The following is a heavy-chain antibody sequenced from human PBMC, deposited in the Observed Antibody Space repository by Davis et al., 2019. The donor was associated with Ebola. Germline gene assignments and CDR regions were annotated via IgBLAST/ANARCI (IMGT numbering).Heavy chain of an antibody. CDR1: GFTFSGYS. CDR2: ISGFSSTI. J-gene: IGHJ4*02. V-gene: IGHV3-48*04. Sequence: GESLKISCVASGFTFSGYSMNWVRQAPGKGLEWLSYISGFSSTIRYADSVKGRFTTSRDNAKNSMYLQINSLRAEDTAVYYCARDGEAFDSHGSYEVPFDYWGQGTLVTVSS. D-gene: IGHD3-22*01. CDR3: ARDGEAFDSHGSYEVPFDY.